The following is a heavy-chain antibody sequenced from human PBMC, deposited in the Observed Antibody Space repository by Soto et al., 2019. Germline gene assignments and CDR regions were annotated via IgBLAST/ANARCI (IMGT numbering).Heavy chain of an antibody. D-gene: IGHD6-13*01. CDR3: SSLIAAAGPPHSPRYYYGMDV. Sequence: QVQLVQSGAEVKKPGSSVKVSCKASGGTFSSYAISWVRQDPGQGLEWMGGIIPIFGTADYAQKFQGRVTITADESTSKAYMELSSLRSEDTAVYYCSSLIAAAGPPHSPRYYYGMDVWGQGTTVTVSS. V-gene: IGHV1-69*12. CDR1: GGTFSSYA. CDR2: IIPIFGTA. J-gene: IGHJ6*02.